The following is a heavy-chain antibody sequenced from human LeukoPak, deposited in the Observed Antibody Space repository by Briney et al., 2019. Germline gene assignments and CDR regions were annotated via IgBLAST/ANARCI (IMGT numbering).Heavy chain of an antibody. D-gene: IGHD5-18*01. V-gene: IGHV1-2*06. CDR1: GYTFTGYY. Sequence: GASVKVSCKASGYTFTGYYTHWVRQAPGQGLEWMGRINPNSGGTNYAQKFQGRVTMTRDTSISTAYMELSRLRSDDTAVYYCARDGDLGVDTALMDYWGQGTLVTVSS. CDR3: ARDGDLGVDTALMDY. CDR2: INPNSGGT. J-gene: IGHJ4*02.